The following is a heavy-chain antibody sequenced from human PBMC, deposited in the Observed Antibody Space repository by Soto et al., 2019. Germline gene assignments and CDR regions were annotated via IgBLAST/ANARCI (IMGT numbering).Heavy chain of an antibody. Sequence: EVQLVESGGGLVQPGGSLRLSCAASGFDFTNSWMHWVRQAPGKGLVWVSHVNSDGSITTYADSVKGRFTISRDNAKNTVYLQMNSLRVEDTAVYYCTRDQRYSSAVWGQGTLVTVPS. V-gene: IGHV3-74*01. J-gene: IGHJ4*02. CDR1: GFDFTNSW. D-gene: IGHD5-18*01. CDR3: TRDQRYSSAV. CDR2: VNSDGSIT.